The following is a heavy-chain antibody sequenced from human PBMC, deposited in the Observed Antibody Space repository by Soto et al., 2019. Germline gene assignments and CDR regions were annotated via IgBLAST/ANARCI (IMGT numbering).Heavy chain of an antibody. J-gene: IGHJ6*02. Sequence: QVQLVQSGAEVKKPGASVKVSCKASGYTFTSYGISWVRQAPGQGLEWMGWISAYNGNTNKAQKLLRRGPLTTDTSTSTAYREPRSLRSDETAVDYGARLGSTYSYYGRDLWGQGTTVTVSS. CDR1: GYTFTSYG. V-gene: IGHV1-18*01. CDR3: ARLGSTYSYYGRDL. CDR2: ISAYNGNT. D-gene: IGHD2-2*01.